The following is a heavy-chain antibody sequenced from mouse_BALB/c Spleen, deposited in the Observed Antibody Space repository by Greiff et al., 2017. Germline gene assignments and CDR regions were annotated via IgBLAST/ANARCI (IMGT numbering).Heavy chain of an antibody. Sequence: VMLVESGPGLVAPSQSLSITCTVSGFSLTGYGVNWVRQPPGKGLEWLGMIWGDGSTDYNSALKSRLSISKDNSKSQVFLKMNSLQTDDTARYYCARDPGFHYYAMDYWGQGTSVTVSS. CDR1: GFSLTGYG. J-gene: IGHJ4*01. CDR3: ARDPGFHYYAMDY. V-gene: IGHV2-6-7*01. CDR2: IWGDGST.